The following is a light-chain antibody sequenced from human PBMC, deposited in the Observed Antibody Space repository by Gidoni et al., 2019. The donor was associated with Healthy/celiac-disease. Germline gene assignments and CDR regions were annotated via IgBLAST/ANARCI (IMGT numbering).Light chain of an antibody. V-gene: IGKV1-39*01. CDR3: QQSYSTPPELT. CDR1: QSISSY. CDR2: AAS. Sequence: DIQMTQSPSSLSASVGDRVTITCRASQSISSYLNWYQQKPGKAPKLLIYAASSLQSGVPSRFSGSGSGTDITLTISSLQPEDFATYYCQQSYSTPPELTFGQGTRLEIK. J-gene: IGKJ5*01.